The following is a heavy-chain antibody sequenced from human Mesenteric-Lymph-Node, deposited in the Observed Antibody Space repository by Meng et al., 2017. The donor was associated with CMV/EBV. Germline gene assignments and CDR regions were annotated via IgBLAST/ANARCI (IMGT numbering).Heavy chain of an antibody. J-gene: IGHJ4*02. CDR3: ARGSSYDILTGYFDY. CDR2: INHSGST. Sequence: QLQLRQRGAGLLEPPETLSVKGAVYGGSFSGYYWNWIRQSPEKGLEWIGEINHSGSTTYNPSFTSRIIISVDTSTNQISLNMSSVTAADTAVYYCARGSSYDILTGYFDYWGQGALVTVSS. V-gene: IGHV4-34*01. CDR1: GGSFSGYY. D-gene: IGHD3-9*01.